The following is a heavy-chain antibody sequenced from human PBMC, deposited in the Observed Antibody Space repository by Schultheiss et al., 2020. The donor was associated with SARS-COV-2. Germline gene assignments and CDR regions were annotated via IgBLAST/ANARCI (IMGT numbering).Heavy chain of an antibody. V-gene: IGHV1-69*05. Sequence: SVKVSCKASGGTFSSYAISWVRQAPGQGLEWMGGIIPIFGTANYAQKFQGRVTMTTDTSTSTAYMELRSLRSDDTAVYYCARGGGYDFWQDNRREEYWGQGTLVTVSS. J-gene: IGHJ4*02. CDR3: ARGGGYDFWQDNRREEY. CDR2: IIPIFGTA. D-gene: IGHD3-3*01. CDR1: GGTFSSYA.